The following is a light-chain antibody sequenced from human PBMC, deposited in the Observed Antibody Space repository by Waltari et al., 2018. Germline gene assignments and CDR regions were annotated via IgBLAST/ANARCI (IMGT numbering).Light chain of an antibody. CDR1: QSVSSY. J-gene: IGKJ4*01. V-gene: IGKV3-11*01. Sequence: EIVLTQSPATLSLSPGERATLSCRASQSVSSYLAWYQQKPGQAPRLLISAASDRATGIPARFSGSGSGTDFTLPISSLEPADFAVYYCQQRSNWPTFGGGTKVEIK. CDR3: QQRSNWPT. CDR2: AAS.